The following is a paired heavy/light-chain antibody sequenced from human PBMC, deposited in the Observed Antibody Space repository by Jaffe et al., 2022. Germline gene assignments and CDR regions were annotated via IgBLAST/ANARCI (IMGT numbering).Light chain of an antibody. CDR1: SSDVGGYNY. CDR3: SSYAGSNNLNYV. V-gene: IGLV2-8*01. J-gene: IGLJ1*01. CDR2: EVS. Sequence: QSALTQPPSASGSPGQSVTISCTGTSSDVGGYNYVSWYQQHPGKAPKLMIYEVSKRPSGVPDRFSGSKSGNTASLTVSGLQAEDEADYYCSSYAGSNNLNYVFGTGTKVTVL.
Heavy chain of an antibody. CDR1: GGSISSYY. D-gene: IGHD4-17*01. J-gene: IGHJ5*02. CDR3: ARNPWGDYGFIPNWFDP. Sequence: QVQLQESGPGLVKPSETLSLTCTVSGGSISSYYWSWIRQPPGKGLEWIGYIYYSGSTNYNPSLKSRVTISVDTSKNQFSLKLSSVTAADTAVYYCARNPWGDYGFIPNWFDPWGQGTLVTVSS. V-gene: IGHV4-59*01. CDR2: IYYSGST.